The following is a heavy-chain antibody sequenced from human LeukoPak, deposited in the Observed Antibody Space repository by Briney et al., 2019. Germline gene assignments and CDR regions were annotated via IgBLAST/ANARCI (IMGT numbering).Heavy chain of an antibody. CDR1: GFTFSSYA. V-gene: IGHV3-30-3*01. CDR2: ISYDGSNK. CDR3: ARDRRIAARPGYYYGMDV. D-gene: IGHD6-6*01. Sequence: GGSLRLSCSASGFTFSSYAMHWVRQAPGKGLEWVAVISYDGSNKYYADSVKGRFTISRDNSKNTLYLQMNSLRAEDTAAYYCARDRRIAARPGYYYGMDVWGQGTTVTVSS. J-gene: IGHJ6*02.